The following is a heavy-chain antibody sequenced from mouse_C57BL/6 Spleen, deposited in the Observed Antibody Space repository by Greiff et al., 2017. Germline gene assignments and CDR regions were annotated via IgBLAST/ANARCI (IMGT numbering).Heavy chain of an antibody. CDR1: GFTFSDYY. CDR2: INYDGSST. Sequence: EVKLVESEGGLVQPGSSMKLSCTASGFTFSDYYMAWVRQVPEKGLEWVANINYDGSSTYYLDSLKSRFIISRDNAKNILYLQMSSLKSEDTATYYCARDTVVVPFDYWGQGTTLTVSS. J-gene: IGHJ2*01. V-gene: IGHV5-16*01. CDR3: ARDTVVVPFDY. D-gene: IGHD1-1*01.